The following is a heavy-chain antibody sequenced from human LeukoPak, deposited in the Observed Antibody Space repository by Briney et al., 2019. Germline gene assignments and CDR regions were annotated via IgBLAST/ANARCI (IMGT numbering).Heavy chain of an antibody. CDR2: INPNSGGT. CDR3: ARVDAITIYYFDY. D-gene: IGHD3-3*01. V-gene: IGHV1-2*02. Sequence: GASVKVSCKASGYTFTGYYMHWVRQAPGQGLEWMGWINPNSGGTNYAQKFQGRVTMTRDTSISTAYMELSRLRSDDTAVHYCARVDAITIYYFDYWGQGTLVTVSS. J-gene: IGHJ4*02. CDR1: GYTFTGYY.